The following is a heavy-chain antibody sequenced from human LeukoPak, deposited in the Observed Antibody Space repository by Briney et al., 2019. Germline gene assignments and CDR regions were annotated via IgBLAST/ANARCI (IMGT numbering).Heavy chain of an antibody. CDR2: ISSNSSYI. V-gene: IGHV3-21*01. CDR1: GFTFSSYS. J-gene: IGHJ4*02. D-gene: IGHD6-6*01. CDR3: ATLRGGSSSGFDY. Sequence: GGSLRLSCAASGFTFSSYSMNWVRQAPGKGLEWVSSISSNSSYIYYADSVKGRFTISRDNAKNSLYLQMNSLRGEDTAVYYCATLRGGSSSGFDYWGQGTLVTVSS.